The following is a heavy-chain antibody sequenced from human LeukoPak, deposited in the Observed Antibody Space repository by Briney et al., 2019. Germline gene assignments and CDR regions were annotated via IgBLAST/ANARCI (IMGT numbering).Heavy chain of an antibody. CDR2: VYYSGSS. CDR3: ARKNDFDI. D-gene: IGHD2/OR15-2a*01. CDR1: GGSFRSHY. J-gene: IGHJ3*02. V-gene: IGHV4-59*11. Sequence: KPSETLSLTCTVSGGSFRSHYWSWIRQPPGMGLEWIGYVYYSGSSNSNPSLKSRVTISVDTSKNQFSLKLTSVTTADTAVYYCARKNDFDIWGQGTLVTVSS.